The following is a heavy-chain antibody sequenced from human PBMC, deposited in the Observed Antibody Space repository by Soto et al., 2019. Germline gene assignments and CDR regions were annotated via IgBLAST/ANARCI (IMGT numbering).Heavy chain of an antibody. D-gene: IGHD2-2*01. J-gene: IGHJ3*01. CDR2: IYWDGEK. V-gene: IGHV2-5*02. CDR3: APFIVVPPSDVCAV. Sequence: QITLKESGPALVKPTQTLTLTCTFSGFSLSTSGVGVGWIRQPPGKALEWLALIYWDGEKRYSPSQKSRLAITTDTSKNQVVLTMTNLAPVDTATYCCAPFIVVPPSDVCAVGGQCTMVAVSS. CDR1: GFSLSTSGVG.